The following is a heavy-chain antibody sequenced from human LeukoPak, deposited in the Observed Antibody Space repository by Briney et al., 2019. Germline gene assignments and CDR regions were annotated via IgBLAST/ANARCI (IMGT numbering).Heavy chain of an antibody. CDR1: GGSISSYY. J-gene: IGHJ4*02. V-gene: IGHV4-59*01. Sequence: SETLSLTYTVPGGSISSYYWTWIRQPPGKGLEWIGYTYYSGSTNYNPSLKSRVTISVDTSKNQFSLKLSSVIAADTAVYYCARGNYGGNYDYWGQGTLVTVSS. CDR2: TYYSGST. CDR3: ARGNYGGNYDY. D-gene: IGHD4-23*01.